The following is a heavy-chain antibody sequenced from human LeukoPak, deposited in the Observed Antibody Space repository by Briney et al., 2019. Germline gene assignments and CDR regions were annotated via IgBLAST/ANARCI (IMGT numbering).Heavy chain of an antibody. D-gene: IGHD2-2*01. V-gene: IGHV5-51*01. CDR3: ARGGEYCSSTSCFPTYYFDY. J-gene: IGHJ4*02. CDR2: ICPGDSDT. CDR1: GYSFTSYW. Sequence: GESLKISCKGSGYSFTSYWIGWVRQMPGKGLECMGIICPGDSDTRYTPSFQGEVTISADKSISAAYLQWSSLKASDTAMYYCARGGEYCSSTSCFPTYYFDYWGQGTLVTVSS.